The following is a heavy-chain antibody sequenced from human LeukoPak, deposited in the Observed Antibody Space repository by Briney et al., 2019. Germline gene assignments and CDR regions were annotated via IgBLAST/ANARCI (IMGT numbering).Heavy chain of an antibody. CDR3: ARDQNPNWNLKRSHMGV. J-gene: IGHJ6*03. Sequence: PSETLPLTCTVSGGSISSYYWSWIRQPAGKGLEWIGRIYTSGSTNYSPSLKSRVTMSVDTSKNQFSLKLSSVTAADTAVYYCARDQNPNWNLKRSHMGVWGKGTTVTASS. CDR1: GGSISSYY. CDR2: IYTSGST. V-gene: IGHV4-4*07. D-gene: IGHD1-20*01.